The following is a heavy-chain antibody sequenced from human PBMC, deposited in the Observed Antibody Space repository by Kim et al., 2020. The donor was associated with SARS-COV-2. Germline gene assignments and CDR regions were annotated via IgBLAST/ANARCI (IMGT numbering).Heavy chain of an antibody. CDR3: ARFIATLGYSRSWHMLMYWFDP. CDR1: GGSISNGGYY. CDR2: IYYSGST. V-gene: IGHV4-31*03. D-gene: IGHD6-13*01. Sequence: SETLSLTCTVSGGSISNGGYYWSWIRQHPGKGLEWIGYIYYSGSTYYNPSLKSRVTISVDTSKNQFSLRLSSVTAADTAVYYCARFIATLGYSRSWHMLMYWFDPWGQGTLVTVSS. J-gene: IGHJ5*02.